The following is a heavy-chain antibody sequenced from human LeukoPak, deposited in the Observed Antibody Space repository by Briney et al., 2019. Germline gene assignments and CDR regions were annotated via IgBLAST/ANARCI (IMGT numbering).Heavy chain of an antibody. D-gene: IGHD2-2*01. V-gene: IGHV3-21*01. CDR1: GFTFSSYS. CDR3: ARDNPDRYCSSTSCYQDY. J-gene: IGHJ4*02. Sequence: GGSLRLSCAASGFTFSSYSMNWVRQAPGKGLEWVSSISSSSSYIYYADSVKGRFTISRDNAKNSLNLQMNSRRAEDTAVYYCARDNPDRYCSSTSCYQDYWGQGTLVTVSS. CDR2: ISSSSSYI.